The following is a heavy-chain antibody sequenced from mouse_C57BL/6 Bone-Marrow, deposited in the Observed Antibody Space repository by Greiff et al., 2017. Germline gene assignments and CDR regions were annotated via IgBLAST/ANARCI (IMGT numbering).Heavy chain of an antibody. CDR3: ASVWLRPTGHFDY. D-gene: IGHD2-2*01. CDR2: IYPVDGDP. Sequence: QVQLQQSGPELVKPGASVKISCKASGYAFSSSWMNWVKPRPGMGLEWIGRIYPVDGDPNYNGKFKGKATLNAVKSSSTAYMQLSSLTSEDSAVYFCASVWLRPTGHFDYWGQGTTLTVSS. J-gene: IGHJ2*01. V-gene: IGHV1-82*01. CDR1: GYAFSSSW.